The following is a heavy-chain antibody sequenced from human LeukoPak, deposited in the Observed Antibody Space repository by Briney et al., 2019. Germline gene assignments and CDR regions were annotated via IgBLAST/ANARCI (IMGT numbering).Heavy chain of an antibody. CDR2: IYSDGTTK. J-gene: IGHJ4*02. V-gene: IGHV3-33*01. Sequence: GGSLRLSCAMSGLTFSNYVMHWVRQAPGEDPEWVALIYSDGTTKYYAGSVRGRFTISRDNSKNTLYMQMDSLRAEDTAIYYCATGDYNGNSALSYWGQGTLVTVSS. CDR3: ATGDYNGNSALSY. D-gene: IGHD4-17*01. CDR1: GLTFSNYV.